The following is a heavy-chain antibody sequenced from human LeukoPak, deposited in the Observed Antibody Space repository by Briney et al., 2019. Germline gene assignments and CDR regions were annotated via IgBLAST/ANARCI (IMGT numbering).Heavy chain of an antibody. CDR1: GYTFTSYG. Sequence: ASVKVSCKASGYTFTSYGISWVRQAPGQGLEWMGWISAYNGNTNYAQKLQGRATMTTDTSTSTAYMELRSLRSDDTAVYYCARSPYCSSTSCYDWFDPWGQGTLVTVSS. CDR2: ISAYNGNT. J-gene: IGHJ5*02. CDR3: ARSPYCSSTSCYDWFDP. V-gene: IGHV1-18*01. D-gene: IGHD2-2*01.